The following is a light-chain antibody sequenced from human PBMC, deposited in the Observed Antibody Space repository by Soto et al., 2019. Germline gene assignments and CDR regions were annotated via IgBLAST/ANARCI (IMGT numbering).Light chain of an antibody. CDR3: QQLRMYPST. CDR2: AAS. CDR1: QDIAIY. V-gene: IGKV1-9*01. Sequence: IQLTQSPSSLSASVGDRVTITCRASQDIAIYLAWYQQQPGEATKLLIYAASTLYGGVPSRFSGSGSGTDFALTITSLQAEDFATYYGQQLRMYPSTFGGGTRWIS. J-gene: IGKJ4*01.